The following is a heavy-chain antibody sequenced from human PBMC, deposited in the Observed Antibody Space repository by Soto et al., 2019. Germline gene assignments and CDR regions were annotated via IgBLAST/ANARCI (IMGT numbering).Heavy chain of an antibody. Sequence: SETLSLTCTVSGGSISSYYWSWIRQPPGKGLEWIGYIYYSGSTNYNPSLKSRVTISVDTSKNQFSLKLSSVTAADTAVYYCARVDSTVPTHWFDPWGQGTLVTVSS. J-gene: IGHJ5*02. CDR3: ARVDSTVPTHWFDP. CDR1: GGSISSYY. CDR2: IYYSGST. V-gene: IGHV4-59*01. D-gene: IGHD4-17*01.